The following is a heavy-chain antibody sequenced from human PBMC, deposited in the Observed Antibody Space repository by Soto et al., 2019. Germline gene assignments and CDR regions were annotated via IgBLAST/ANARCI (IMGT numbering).Heavy chain of an antibody. CDR3: ARHFFGSPFDP. CDR2: VFYSGDT. D-gene: IGHD3-10*01. CDR1: GGSMSPYY. J-gene: IGHJ5*02. V-gene: IGHV4-59*08. Sequence: SETLSLTCTVSGGSMSPYYWSWIRQSPERGLEWIGYVFYSGDTNYNPSLQSRVTVSVDTSMNHFSLKLTSVTAADTAVYYCARHFFGSPFDPWGPGILVTVSS.